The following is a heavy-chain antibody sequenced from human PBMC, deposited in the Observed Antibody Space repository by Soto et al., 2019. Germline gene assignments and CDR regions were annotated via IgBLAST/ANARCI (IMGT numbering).Heavy chain of an antibody. CDR2: IIPILGIA. J-gene: IGHJ4*02. Sequence: QVQLVQSGAEVKKPGSSVKVSCKASGGTFSSYTISWVRQAPGQGLEWMGRIIPILGIANYAQKFQGRVTITADKSTSTAYMELSSLRSEDTAVYYCARGPWDYWGYYFDYWGQGTLVTVSS. CDR1: GGTFSSYT. CDR3: ARGPWDYWGYYFDY. D-gene: IGHD3-16*01. V-gene: IGHV1-69*02.